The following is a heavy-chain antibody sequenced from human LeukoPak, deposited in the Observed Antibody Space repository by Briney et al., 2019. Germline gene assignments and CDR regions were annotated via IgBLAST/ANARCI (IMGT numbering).Heavy chain of an antibody. CDR2: IYHSGST. J-gene: IGHJ4*02. D-gene: IGHD4-17*01. CDR3: ARVADYGDFLDY. V-gene: IGHV4-4*02. Sequence: GSLRLSCAASGFTFSSYAMSWVRQAPGKGLEWIGEIYHSGSTNYNPSLKSRVTISVDKSKNQFSLKLSSVTAADTAVYYCARVADYGDFLDYWGQGTLVTVSS. CDR1: GFTFSSYAM.